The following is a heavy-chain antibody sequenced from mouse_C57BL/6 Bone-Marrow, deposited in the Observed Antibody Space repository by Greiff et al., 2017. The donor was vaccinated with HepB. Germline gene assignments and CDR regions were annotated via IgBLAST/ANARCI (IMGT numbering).Heavy chain of an antibody. CDR1: GFSLTSYA. Sequence: VMLVESGPGLVAPSQRLSITCTVSGFSLTSYAISWVRQPPGKGLEWLGVIWTGGGTNYNSALKSRLSISKDNSKSQVFLKRNSRQTDDTARDYCARKRGYYHWYFDVWGTGTTVTVSS. J-gene: IGHJ1*03. CDR2: IWTGGGT. CDR3: ARKRGYYHWYFDV. D-gene: IGHD1-1*02. V-gene: IGHV2-9-1*01.